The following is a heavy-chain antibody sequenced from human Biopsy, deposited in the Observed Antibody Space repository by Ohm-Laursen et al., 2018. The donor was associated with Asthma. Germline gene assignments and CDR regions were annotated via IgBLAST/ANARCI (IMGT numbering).Heavy chain of an antibody. CDR3: ARDYYDFWNRSVYSCFGMDV. CDR1: GYSISNGGYF. Sequence: TLSLTCSVSGYSISNGGYFWTWVRQRPGKGLEWIGNIYHRGNTKYNQSLKSRLSFSVDTSKNQFSLKLSSVTAADTAIYFCARDYYDFWNRSVYSCFGMDVWGRGTTVVVSS. CDR2: IYHRGNT. V-gene: IGHV4-31*03. D-gene: IGHD3-3*01. J-gene: IGHJ6*02.